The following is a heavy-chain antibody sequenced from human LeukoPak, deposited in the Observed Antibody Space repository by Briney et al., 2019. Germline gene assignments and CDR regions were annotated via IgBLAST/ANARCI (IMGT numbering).Heavy chain of an antibody. CDR1: GFTFSSYE. D-gene: IGHD3-3*01. Sequence: GSLRLSCAASGFTFSSYEMNWVRQPPGKGLEWIGVINHSGSTNYTPSLKSRVTISVDTSKNQFSLKLSSVTAADTAVYYCARRLRGNYFDYWGQGTLVTVSS. CDR3: ARRLRGNYFDY. CDR2: INHSGST. V-gene: IGHV4-34*01. J-gene: IGHJ4*02.